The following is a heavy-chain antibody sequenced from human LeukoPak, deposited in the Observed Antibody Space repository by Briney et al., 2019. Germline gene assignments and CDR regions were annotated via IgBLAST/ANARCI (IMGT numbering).Heavy chain of an antibody. D-gene: IGHD1-26*01. CDR2: IYYSGIT. J-gene: IGHJ4*02. Sequence: SETLSLTCTVSGGSISSSSYYWGWIRQSPGEGLEWIGNIYYSGITYYNPSLKSRVTISVDTSKNQFSLKLSSVTAADTAVYYCASWGATHHYFDSWGRGTLVTVSS. V-gene: IGHV4-39*01. CDR3: ASWGATHHYFDS. CDR1: GGSISSSSYY.